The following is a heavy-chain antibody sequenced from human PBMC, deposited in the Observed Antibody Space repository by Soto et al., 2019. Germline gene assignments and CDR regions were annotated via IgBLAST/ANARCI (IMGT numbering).Heavy chain of an antibody. J-gene: IGHJ3*02. Sequence: QVQLVESGGGVVQPGRSLRLSCAASGFTFSSYGMHWVRQAPGKGLEWVAVISYDGSNKYYADSVKGRFTISRDNSKNTLYLQMNSLRAEDTAVYYCAKEITVAIDAFDIWGQGTMVTVSS. D-gene: IGHD4-17*01. V-gene: IGHV3-30*18. CDR1: GFTFSSYG. CDR3: AKEITVAIDAFDI. CDR2: ISYDGSNK.